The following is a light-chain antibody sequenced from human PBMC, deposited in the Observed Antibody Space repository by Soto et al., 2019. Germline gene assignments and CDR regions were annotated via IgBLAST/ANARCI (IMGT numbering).Light chain of an antibody. CDR3: QNYNSAPWT. CDR2: TAS. Sequence: DIQITQAPSSLSSSVGDRVTITCRASRDITDYLAWYQQKPGQVPKLLIYTASTLQSGVPSRFTASGSGTDFTLTITGLQPEDFATYYCQNYNSAPWTFGQGTKVEF. V-gene: IGKV1-27*01. CDR1: RDITDY. J-gene: IGKJ1*01.